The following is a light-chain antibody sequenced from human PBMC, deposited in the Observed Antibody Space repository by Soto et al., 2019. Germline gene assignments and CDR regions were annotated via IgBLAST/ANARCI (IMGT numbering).Light chain of an antibody. Sequence: DNQMTQSPSSLSASVGDRVTITCRASQSISSYLNWFQQTPGKAPKLLIYTASSLQSGVPSRFSGSGSGTDFTLTISSLQPEDFATYYCQQSYRTPFTFGPGTKLNIK. CDR1: QSISSY. CDR2: TAS. CDR3: QQSYRTPFT. J-gene: IGKJ3*01. V-gene: IGKV1-39*01.